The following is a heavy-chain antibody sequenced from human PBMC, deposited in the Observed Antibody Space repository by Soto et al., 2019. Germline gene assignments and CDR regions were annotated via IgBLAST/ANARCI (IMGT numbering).Heavy chain of an antibody. D-gene: IGHD6-6*01. CDR3: ERVIWGAAARPEDFDS. Sequence: PSETLSLTCSVSGGSISGYYWSWIRQPPGKGLEWIGYIYYSGSTNYNPSLKSRVTISVDTSKNRFSLNLSSVTAADTAIYYCERVIWGAAARPEDFDSWGQVTLVTVSS. CDR2: IYYSGST. J-gene: IGHJ4*02. CDR1: GGSISGYY. V-gene: IGHV4-59*12.